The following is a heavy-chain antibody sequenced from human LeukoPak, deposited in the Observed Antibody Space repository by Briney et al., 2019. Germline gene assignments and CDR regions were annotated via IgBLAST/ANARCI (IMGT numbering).Heavy chain of an antibody. J-gene: IGHJ3*02. D-gene: IGHD2-15*01. CDR2: IYQSGST. Sequence: SETLSLTCTVSGYTISSGYYWGWIRPPPGKGLEWIGGIYQSGSTYYNPSLKSRVTISVDTSKNQFSLKLTSVTAADTAVYYCARELYCSGGSCHSRDAFDIWGQGTMVTVSS. V-gene: IGHV4-38-2*02. CDR1: GYTISSGYY. CDR3: ARELYCSGGSCHSRDAFDI.